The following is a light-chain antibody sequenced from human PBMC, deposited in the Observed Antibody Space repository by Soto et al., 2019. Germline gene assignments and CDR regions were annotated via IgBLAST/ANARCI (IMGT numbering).Light chain of an antibody. CDR1: QSIRSY. Sequence: DIQMTQSPSSLSASVGDRVTLTCRASQSIRSYLNWYQQKPGKAPKLLIDAASSLQRLGPSRFSGSGSGTDFTLTISSLQPEDFATYSCQQSYSTPHTFGQGTRLDIK. V-gene: IGKV1-39*01. J-gene: IGKJ5*01. CDR2: AAS. CDR3: QQSYSTPHT.